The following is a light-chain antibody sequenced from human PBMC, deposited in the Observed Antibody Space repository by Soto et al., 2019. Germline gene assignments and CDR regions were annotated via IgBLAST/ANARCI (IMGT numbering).Light chain of an antibody. J-gene: IGKJ3*01. Sequence: DIQMTQSPSSLSASVGDRVTITCRESQSISSYLNWYRQKLGKAPELLIYAASSLQSGVPSRFSGSGSGTDFTLNISSLQPEDFSTDYCQQSYSIPPTFGPGTKVDIK. CDR2: AAS. CDR3: QQSYSIPPT. V-gene: IGKV1-39*01. CDR1: QSISSY.